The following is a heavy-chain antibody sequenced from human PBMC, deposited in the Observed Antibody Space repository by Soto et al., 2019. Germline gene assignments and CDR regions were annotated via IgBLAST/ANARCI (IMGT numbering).Heavy chain of an antibody. CDR3: AKDHYDSSGYYPDH. J-gene: IGHJ5*02. CDR2: LSYDGSNK. CDR1: GFTFSSYG. Sequence: QVQLVESGGGVVQPGRSLRLSCAASGFTFSSYGMHWVRQAPGKGLEWVAVLSYDGSNKYYADSVKGRFTISRDNSKNTLYLQMNSLRAEDTAVYYCAKDHYDSSGYYPDHWGQGTLVTVSS. D-gene: IGHD3-22*01. V-gene: IGHV3-30*18.